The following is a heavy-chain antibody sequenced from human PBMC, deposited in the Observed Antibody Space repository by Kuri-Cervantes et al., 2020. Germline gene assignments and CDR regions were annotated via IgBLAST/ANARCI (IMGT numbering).Heavy chain of an antibody. CDR1: GFTVSSNY. D-gene: IGHD5-24*01. J-gene: IGHJ4*02. CDR3: ARTPEMAIYFDY. Sequence: LSLTCAASGFTVSSNYMSWVRQVPGKGLEWVAVISYDGSNKYYADSVKGRFTISRDNSKNTLYLQMNSLRAEDTAVYYCARTPEMAIYFDYWGQGTLVTVSS. CDR2: ISYDGSNK. V-gene: IGHV3-30-3*01.